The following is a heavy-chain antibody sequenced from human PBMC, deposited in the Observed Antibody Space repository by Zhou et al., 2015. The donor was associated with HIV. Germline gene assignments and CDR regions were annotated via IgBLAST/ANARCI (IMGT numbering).Heavy chain of an antibody. Sequence: QVQLVQSGAEVKKPGSSVKVSCKASGGTFNSYAVSWVRQAPGQGLEWMGGIIPIFGTANYAQKFQGRVTITADESTSTAYMELSSLRSEDTAVYYCARGLPPFRCSSTSCYRYYGMDVWGRRDHGHRLL. CDR1: GGTFNSYA. CDR3: ARGLPPFRCSSTSCYRYYGMDV. D-gene: IGHD2-2*01. CDR2: IIPIFGTA. V-gene: IGHV1-69*01. J-gene: IGHJ6*02.